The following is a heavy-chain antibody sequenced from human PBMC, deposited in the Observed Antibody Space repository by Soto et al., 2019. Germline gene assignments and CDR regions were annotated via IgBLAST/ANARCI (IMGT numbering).Heavy chain of an antibody. J-gene: IGHJ4*02. CDR1: VGSFRGYY. CDR2: ITHSGST. Sequence: QVQLQQWGAGLLKPSETLSLTCAVYVGSFRGYYWSWIRQPPGKGLEWIGEITHSGSTNCNPSLKSRVTISVDTSKNQFSLKLSSVTAADTAVYYCARGDPAVGLLLWGPGTLVTVSS. CDR3: ARGDPAVGLLL. V-gene: IGHV4-34*01. D-gene: IGHD2-15*01.